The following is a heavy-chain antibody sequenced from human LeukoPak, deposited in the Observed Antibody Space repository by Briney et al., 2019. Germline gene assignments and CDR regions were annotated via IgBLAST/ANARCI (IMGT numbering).Heavy chain of an antibody. CDR2: ISGSGAT. CDR1: GFTFSHHF. Sequence: GGSLRLSCAASGFTFSHHFMTWIRQAPGKGLEWISYISGSGATYYASSVQGRFTISRDNAQNSLWLQTSSLRAEDTAVYYCARDPMHNGGNSGAFDFWGQGTLVTVSS. J-gene: IGHJ3*01. CDR3: ARDPMHNGGNSGAFDF. D-gene: IGHD2-21*01. V-gene: IGHV3-11*01.